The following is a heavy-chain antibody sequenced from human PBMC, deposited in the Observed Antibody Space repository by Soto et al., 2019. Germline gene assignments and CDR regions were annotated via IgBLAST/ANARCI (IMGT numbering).Heavy chain of an antibody. CDR2: ISYDGSNK. CDR3: AKDLGENWNDEDDILTGCRLFDY. CDR1: GFTFSSYG. Sequence: QVQLVESGGGVVQPGRSLRLSCAASGFTFSSYGMHWVRQAPGKGLEWVAVISYDGSNKYYADSVKGRFTISRDNSKNTQDLQMNSLRAEDTAVYYCAKDLGENWNDEDDILTGCRLFDYWGQGTLVTVSS. J-gene: IGHJ4*02. D-gene: IGHD3-9*01. V-gene: IGHV3-30*18.